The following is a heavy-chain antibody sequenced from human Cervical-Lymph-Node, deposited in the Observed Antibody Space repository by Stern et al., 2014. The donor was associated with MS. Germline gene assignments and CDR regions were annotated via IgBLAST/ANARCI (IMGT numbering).Heavy chain of an antibody. D-gene: IGHD6-19*01. CDR2: ISPRGGIT. CDR3: ARSDGRGWPPLVDY. CDR1: RATFSTSG. Sequence: VQLEVSGAGLKKPGSSVRVSCETSRATFSTSGFTCLRQTPGQGIQWMGRISPRGGITNYAQKFKGRLTITADKSANTAYMDLSSLRSEDTAVYYCARSDGRGWPPLVDYWGQGTLVTVSS. V-gene: IGHV1-69*09. J-gene: IGHJ4*02.